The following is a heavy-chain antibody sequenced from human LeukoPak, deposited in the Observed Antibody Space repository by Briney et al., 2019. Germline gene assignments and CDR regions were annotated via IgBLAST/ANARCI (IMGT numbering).Heavy chain of an antibody. V-gene: IGHV1-69*04. CDR3: ASPKGSSSWYRSPYYYYGMDV. CDR2: IIPILGIA. Sequence: SVKVSCKASGGTFSSYAISWVRQAPGQGLEWMGRIIPILGIANYAQKFQGRVTITADESTSTAYMELSSLRSEGTAVYYCASPKGSSSWYRSPYYYYGMDVWGQGTTVTVSS. J-gene: IGHJ6*02. CDR1: GGTFSSYA. D-gene: IGHD6-13*01.